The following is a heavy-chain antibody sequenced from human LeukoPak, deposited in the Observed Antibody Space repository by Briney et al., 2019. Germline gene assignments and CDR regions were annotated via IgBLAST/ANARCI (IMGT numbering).Heavy chain of an antibody. CDR1: GFTFSNAW. CDR2: IKSKTDGGTT. D-gene: IGHD3-16*02. CDR3: TTIYDYVWGSYRSTKQNYFDY. V-gene: IGHV3-15*01. Sequence: PGGSLRLSCAASGFTFSNAWMSWVRQAPGKGLEWVGRIKSKTDGGTTDYAAPVKGRFTISRDDSKNTLYLQMNSLKTEDTAVYYCTTIYDYVWGSYRSTKQNYFDYWGQGTLVTVSS. J-gene: IGHJ4*02.